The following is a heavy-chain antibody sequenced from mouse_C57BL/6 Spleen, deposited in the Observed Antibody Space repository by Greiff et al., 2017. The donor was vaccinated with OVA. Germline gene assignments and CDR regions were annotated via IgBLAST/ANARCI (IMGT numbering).Heavy chain of an antibody. CDR3: AREDYYGVFDY. CDR2: IYPGDGDT. J-gene: IGHJ2*01. V-gene: IGHV1-82*01. Sequence: QVQLQQSGPELVKPGASVKISCKASGYAFSSSWMNWVKQRPGKGLEWIGRIYPGDGDTNYNGKFKGKATLTADKSSSTAYMQLSSLTSEDSAVYFCAREDYYGVFDYWGQGTTLTVSS. D-gene: IGHD1-1*01. CDR1: GYAFSSSW.